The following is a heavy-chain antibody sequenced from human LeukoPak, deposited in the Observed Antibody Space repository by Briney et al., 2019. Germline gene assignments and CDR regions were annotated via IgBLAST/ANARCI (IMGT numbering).Heavy chain of an antibody. V-gene: IGHV4-38-2*01. CDR1: GFTFSDYY. Sequence: GSLRLSCAASGFTFSDYYMSWIRQPPGKGLEWIGSIFYTGNTYYNPSLKSRVIISVDTSKNQFSLKLTSVTAADTAVYFCARQADQLLNDFWGQGTLVTVSS. CDR2: IFYTGNT. CDR3: ARQADQLLNDF. J-gene: IGHJ4*02. D-gene: IGHD2-2*01.